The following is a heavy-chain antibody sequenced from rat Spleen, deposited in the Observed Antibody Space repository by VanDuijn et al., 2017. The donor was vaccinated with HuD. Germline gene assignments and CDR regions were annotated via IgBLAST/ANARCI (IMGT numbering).Heavy chain of an antibody. CDR1: GFTFSDYY. CDR2: ISYDGGST. Sequence: EVQLVESGGGLVQPGRSLKLSCAASGFTFSDYYMAWVRQAPTKGLEWVASISYDGGSTYYRDSVKGRFTISRDNAKSSLYLQMDSLRSEDTATYYCTTGALSYYGYTYGVMDAWGQGASVTVSS. D-gene: IGHD1-9*01. V-gene: IGHV5-20*01. CDR3: TTGALSYYGYTYGVMDA. J-gene: IGHJ4*01.